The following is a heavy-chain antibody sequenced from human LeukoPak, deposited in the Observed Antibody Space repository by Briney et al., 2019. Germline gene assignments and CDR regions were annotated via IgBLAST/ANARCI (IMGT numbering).Heavy chain of an antibody. CDR1: GFTFSSYG. Sequence: GGTLRLSCAASGFTFSSYGMSWVRQAPGKGLEWVSSISSSSSYIYYADSVKGRFTISRDNAKNSLYLQMNSLRAEDTAVYYCARDLEEYCRGGGCSLFDYGAKGPRVPVPS. D-gene: IGHD2-15*01. V-gene: IGHV3-21*01. CDR3: ARDLEEYCRGGGCSLFDY. CDR2: ISSSSSYI. J-gene: IGHJ4*02.